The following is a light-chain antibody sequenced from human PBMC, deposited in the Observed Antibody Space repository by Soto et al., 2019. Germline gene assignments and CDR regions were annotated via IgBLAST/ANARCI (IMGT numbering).Light chain of an antibody. V-gene: IGKV1-39*01. J-gene: IGKJ2*01. CDR2: GAS. CDR3: QQVYDFPPT. CDR1: QTINNY. Sequence: DIQMTQSPSSLSASVGDRVTITCRTSQTINNYLNWYRQKPGKVPEVLIYGASSLQRGVSSRFTGSASRTYFTLTISSLQPEDCATYYCQQVYDFPPTFGQGTKVEV.